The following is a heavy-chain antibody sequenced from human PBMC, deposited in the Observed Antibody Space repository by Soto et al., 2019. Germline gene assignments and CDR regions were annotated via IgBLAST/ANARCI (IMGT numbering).Heavy chain of an antibody. J-gene: IGHJ4*02. CDR1: GGSISSGGYY. CDR3: ARGESYCSGGSCPNDY. CDR2: IYYSGST. Sequence: SETLSLTCTVSGGSISSGGYYWSWIRQHPGKGLEWIGYIYYSGSTYYNPSLKSRVTISVDTSKNQFPLKLSSVTAADTAVYYCARGESYCSGGSCPNDYWGQGTLVTVSS. D-gene: IGHD2-15*01. V-gene: IGHV4-31*03.